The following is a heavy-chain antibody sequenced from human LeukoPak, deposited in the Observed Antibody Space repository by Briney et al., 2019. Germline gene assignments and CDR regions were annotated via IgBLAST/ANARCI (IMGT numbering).Heavy chain of an antibody. V-gene: IGHV3-48*03. CDR3: SRTPYYYDSSGYYQKYGMDV. CDR2: ISSSGTII. D-gene: IGHD3-22*01. CDR1: GFTFSSHE. Sequence: PGGSLRLSCAASGFTFSSHEMNWVRQAPGKGLEWLSYISSSGTIIYYADSVKGRFTISRDNAKNSLYLQMNSLRAEDTAVYYCSRTPYYYDSSGYYQKYGMDVWGQGTTVTVSS. J-gene: IGHJ6*02.